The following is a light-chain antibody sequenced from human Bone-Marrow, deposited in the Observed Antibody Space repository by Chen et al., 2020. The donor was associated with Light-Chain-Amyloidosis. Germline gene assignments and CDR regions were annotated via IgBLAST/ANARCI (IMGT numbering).Light chain of an antibody. CDR2: DDS. Sequence: SYVLTQPSSVPVPPGQTATIACGGNNIGSTSVHWYQQTPGQAPLLVVYDDSDRPSGIPERLSGSNSGNTATLTISRVEAGDEADYYCQVWDRSSDRPVFGGGTKLTVL. CDR3: QVWDRSSDRPV. CDR1: NIGSTS. V-gene: IGLV3-21*02. J-gene: IGLJ3*02.